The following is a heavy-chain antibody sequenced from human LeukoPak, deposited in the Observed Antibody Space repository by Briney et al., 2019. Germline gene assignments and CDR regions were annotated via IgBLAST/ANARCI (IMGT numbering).Heavy chain of an antibody. CDR2: IDPTGDST. J-gene: IGHJ4*02. CDR1: GYTFSNYY. CDR3: ARRSHGSGSPDLDY. V-gene: IGHV1-46*01. D-gene: IGHD3-10*01. Sequence: GASVKASCKASGYTFSNYYMHWVRQAPGQGLEWMGIIDPTGDSTTYAQKFQGRVAMTRDTSTSTVYMDLSSLRSEDTAVYYCARRSHGSGSPDLDYWGQGTLVTVSS.